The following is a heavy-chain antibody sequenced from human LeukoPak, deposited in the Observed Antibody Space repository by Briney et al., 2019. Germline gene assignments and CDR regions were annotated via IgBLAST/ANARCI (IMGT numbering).Heavy chain of an antibody. Sequence: GASVTVSCNASGGTFSSYTISWVRQAPGQGLEWMGRIIPILGIANYAQKFQGRVTITADNSTSTAYMQLSSLRSEDTAVYYCAREATVFFDYWGEGSLVTVSS. V-gene: IGHV1-69*04. CDR3: AREATVFFDY. CDR1: GGTFSSYT. J-gene: IGHJ4*02. D-gene: IGHD4-17*01. CDR2: IIPILGIA.